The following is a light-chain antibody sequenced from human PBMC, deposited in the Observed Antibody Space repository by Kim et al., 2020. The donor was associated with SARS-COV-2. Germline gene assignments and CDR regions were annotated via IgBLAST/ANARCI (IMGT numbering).Light chain of an antibody. CDR2: DAS. V-gene: IGKV1-5*01. J-gene: IGKJ1*01. Sequence: DIQMTQSPSTLSASVGGSVTITCRASQYINDWLAWYQQKPGTAPKLLIYDASTLESGVPSRFSGSGSGTEFTLTITSLQPDDSASYFCQQYDTYSTFGRGTKVDIK. CDR3: QQYDTYST. CDR1: QYINDW.